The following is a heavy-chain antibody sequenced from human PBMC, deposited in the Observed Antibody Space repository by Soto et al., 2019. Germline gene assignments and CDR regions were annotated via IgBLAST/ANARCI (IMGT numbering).Heavy chain of an antibody. J-gene: IGHJ4*02. V-gene: IGHV4-59*01. CDR1: GGSISSFY. CDR2: FSYSGTS. CDR3: ARGRSLGDY. Sequence: QVQLQESGPGLVKPSETLSLACSVSGGSISSFYWSWIRQPPGKGLEWIGYFSYSGTSNYNPSLKRRVTISVATSKNQFSLKLTSVTAADTAVYYCARGRSLGDYWGQGTLVTVSS.